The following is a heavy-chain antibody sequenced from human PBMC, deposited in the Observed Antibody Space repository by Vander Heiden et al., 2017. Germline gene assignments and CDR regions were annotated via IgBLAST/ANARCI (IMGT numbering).Heavy chain of an antibody. D-gene: IGHD6-19*01. CDR1: GFPVTSYC. Sequence: EVQLVASGGGLVQPGGSLRLSCAASGFPVTSYCMRCVRQAPGKGLEWVANIKQDGREKYYVDAVKGRFTISRDNAKNSLYLQMNSLRAEDTAVHYCARIGLSGWYCSVGRRTSWFDPWGQGTLVTVAS. CDR2: IKQDGREK. CDR3: ARIGLSGWYCSVGRRTSWFDP. J-gene: IGHJ5*02. V-gene: IGHV3-7*01.